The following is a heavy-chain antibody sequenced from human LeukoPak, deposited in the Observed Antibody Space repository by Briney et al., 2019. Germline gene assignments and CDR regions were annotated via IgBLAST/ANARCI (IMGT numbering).Heavy chain of an antibody. CDR2: ISAKNGNT. Sequence: ASVKVSCKASGYTFTNYGISWVRHAPGQGLQWMGWISAKNGNTKYAEKFQGRGTMTTDTSTNTAYMELRSLRSDDTAVYYCARDRQDYYDSSGYFDNWGQGTLVTVSS. CDR1: GYTFTNYG. J-gene: IGHJ4*02. V-gene: IGHV1-18*01. D-gene: IGHD3-22*01. CDR3: ARDRQDYYDSSGYFDN.